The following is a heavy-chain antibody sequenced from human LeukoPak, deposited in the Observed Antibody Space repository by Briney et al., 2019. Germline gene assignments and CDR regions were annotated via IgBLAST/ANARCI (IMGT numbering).Heavy chain of an antibody. CDR1: GGSISSGDYY. CDR2: INHSGST. Sequence: PSETLSLTCTVSGGSISSGDYYWSWIRQPPGKGLEWIGEINHSGSTNYNPSLKSRVTISVDTSKNQFSLKLSSVTAADTAVYYCARGRYYYDSSGYSSPGGYWGQGTLVTVSS. CDR3: ARGRYYYDSSGYSSPGGY. D-gene: IGHD3-22*01. J-gene: IGHJ4*02. V-gene: IGHV4-39*07.